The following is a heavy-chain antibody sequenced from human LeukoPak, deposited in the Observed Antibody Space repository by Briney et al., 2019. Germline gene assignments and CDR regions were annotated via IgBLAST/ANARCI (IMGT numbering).Heavy chain of an antibody. V-gene: IGHV3-48*04. J-gene: IGHJ4*02. D-gene: IGHD3-22*01. Sequence: GSLRLSCAASGFTFSSYSMNWVRQAPGKGLEWISYISSSSSTIYYADSVKGRFTISTDNSRNTLYLQMNSLRAEDTAVYYCARDGYSSGYFDFWGQGTLVTVSS. CDR1: GFTFSSYS. CDR2: ISSSSSTI. CDR3: ARDGYSSGYFDF.